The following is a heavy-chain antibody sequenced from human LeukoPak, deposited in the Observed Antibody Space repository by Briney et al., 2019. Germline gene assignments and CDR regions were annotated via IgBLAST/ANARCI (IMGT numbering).Heavy chain of an antibody. CDR2: ISSSSSYI. Sequence: GGSLSLSCAASGFTFSSYSMNWVRQAPGKGLEWVSSISSSSSYIYYADSVKGRFTISRDNAKNSLYLQMNSLRAEDTAVYYCARDLDVLLDYWGQGTLVTVSS. D-gene: IGHD3-10*01. CDR3: ARDLDVLLDY. V-gene: IGHV3-21*01. CDR1: GFTFSSYS. J-gene: IGHJ4*02.